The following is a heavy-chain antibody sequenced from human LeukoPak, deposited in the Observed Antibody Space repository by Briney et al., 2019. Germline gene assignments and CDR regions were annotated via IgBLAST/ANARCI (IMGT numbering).Heavy chain of an antibody. D-gene: IGHD3-22*01. Sequence: PGGSLRLSCTASGFTFTKYSMHWVRQSPGKGQLWLSRVNRDGDNTTYADSVKGRFTISRDNSKNTLYLQMNSLRAEDTAVYYCVRRVVGYYFDYWGQGTLVTVSS. J-gene: IGHJ4*02. CDR3: VRRVVGYYFDY. CDR1: GFTFTKYS. V-gene: IGHV3-74*01. CDR2: VNRDGDNT.